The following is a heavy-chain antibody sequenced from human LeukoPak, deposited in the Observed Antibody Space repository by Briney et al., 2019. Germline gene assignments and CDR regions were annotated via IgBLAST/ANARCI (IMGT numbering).Heavy chain of an antibody. CDR1: GFSVRGHY. Sequence: GGSLTLSCAASGFSVRGHYMGWVRQAPQKGLEYVSVLDSGGATHYADSVKGRFSISRDNAKNSLYLQMNSLRAEDTAVYYCARGVGGSLDPWGQGTLVTVSS. D-gene: IGHD1-26*01. CDR3: ARGVGGSLDP. CDR2: LDSGGAT. V-gene: IGHV3-53*01. J-gene: IGHJ5*02.